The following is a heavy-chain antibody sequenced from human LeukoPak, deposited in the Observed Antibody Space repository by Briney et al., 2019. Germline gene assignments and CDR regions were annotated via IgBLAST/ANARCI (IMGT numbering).Heavy chain of an antibody. D-gene: IGHD3-10*01. J-gene: IGHJ3*01. CDR3: ARERESGRSVGFDL. CDR2: INPNTGGT. Sequence: ASVKVSCKTSGYIFTGYYIHWVRQAPGQGLEWMGWINPNTGGTNYAQDFQGRVTMTRDTYVTTAYMELRSLRSDDTAVYFCARERESGRSVGFDLWGQGTMVTVTS. V-gene: IGHV1-2*02. CDR1: GYIFTGYY.